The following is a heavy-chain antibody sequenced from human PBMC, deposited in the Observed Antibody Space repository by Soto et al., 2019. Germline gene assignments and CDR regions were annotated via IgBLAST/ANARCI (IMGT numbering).Heavy chain of an antibody. V-gene: IGHV3-7*03. D-gene: IGHD3-22*01. CDR1: GFTFSSYW. CDR2: IKQDGSEK. J-gene: IGHJ4*02. Sequence: EVQLVESGGGLVQPGGSLRLSCAASGFTFSSYWMSWVRQAPGKGLEWVANIKQDGSEKYYVDSVKGRFTISRDNAKNSLYLQMNSLRAEDTAVYYCARVRKGSYDSSGSDPYYFDYWGQGTLVTVSS. CDR3: ARVRKGSYDSSGSDPYYFDY.